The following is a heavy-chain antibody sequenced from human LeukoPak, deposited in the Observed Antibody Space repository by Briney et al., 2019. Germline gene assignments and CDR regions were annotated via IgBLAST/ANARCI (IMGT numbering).Heavy chain of an antibody. CDR3: AGGVVPAAHTPSWFDP. CDR1: GFTFSSYA. J-gene: IGHJ5*02. CDR2: ISSSSSYI. V-gene: IGHV3-21*01. D-gene: IGHD2-2*01. Sequence: GGSLRLSCAASGFTFSSYAMSWVRQAPGKGLEWVSSISSSSSYIYYADSVKGRFTISRDNAKNSLYLQMNSLRAEDTAVYYCAGGVVPAAHTPSWFDPWGQGTLVTVSS.